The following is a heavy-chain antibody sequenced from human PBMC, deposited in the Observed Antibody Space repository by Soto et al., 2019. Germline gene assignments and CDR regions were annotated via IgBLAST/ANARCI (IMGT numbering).Heavy chain of an antibody. Sequence: SETLSLTCTVSGGSISSSSYYWGWIRQPPGKGLEWIGSIYYSGSTYYNPSLKSRVTISVDTSKNQFSLKLSSVTAADTAVYYCARHPQLWLPWFDPWGQGTLVTVSS. CDR3: ARHPQLWLPWFDP. CDR1: GGSISSSSYY. CDR2: IYYSGST. J-gene: IGHJ5*02. V-gene: IGHV4-39*01. D-gene: IGHD5-18*01.